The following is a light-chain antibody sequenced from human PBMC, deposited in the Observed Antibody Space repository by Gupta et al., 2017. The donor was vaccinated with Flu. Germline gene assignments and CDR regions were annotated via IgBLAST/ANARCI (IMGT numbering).Light chain of an antibody. CDR1: DSLLYSDGNTY. J-gene: IGKJ3*01. Sequence: HGTLGQPASISCRSSDSLLYSDGNTYLSWFQQRPGQSPGRLSYKVSNRDSGVPDRFSGSGSGTDFTLKITRVKAQDVGVYYCMKGTPPFTFGPGTKVDIK. CDR3: MKGTPPFT. CDR2: KVS. V-gene: IGKV2-30*01.